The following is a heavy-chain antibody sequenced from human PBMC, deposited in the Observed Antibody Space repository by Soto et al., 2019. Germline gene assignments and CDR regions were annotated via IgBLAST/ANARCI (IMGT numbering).Heavy chain of an antibody. CDR3: ARAPSRITFGGVIADDAFDI. J-gene: IGHJ3*02. D-gene: IGHD3-16*02. V-gene: IGHV1-18*01. Sequence: GASVKVSCKASGYTFTSYGISWVRQAPGQGLEWKGWISAYNGNTNYAQKLQGRVTMTTDTSTSTAYMELRSLRFDDTAVYYCARAPSRITFGGVIADDAFDIWGQGTMVTVS. CDR2: ISAYNGNT. CDR1: GYTFTSYG.